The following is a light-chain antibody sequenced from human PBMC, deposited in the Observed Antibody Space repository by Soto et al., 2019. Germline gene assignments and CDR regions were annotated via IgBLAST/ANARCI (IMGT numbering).Light chain of an antibody. CDR1: GSDIGGYNW. Sequence: QSALTQPRSVSGSPGQSVTMSCTGTGSDIGGYNWVSWYQHHPGKAPKLMIYDVSSRPSGVPDRFSGSKSGNTASLTISGLLAEDEADYYCCSYAGSFTWMFGGGTKLTVL. J-gene: IGLJ3*02. CDR3: CSYAGSFTWM. V-gene: IGLV2-11*01. CDR2: DVS.